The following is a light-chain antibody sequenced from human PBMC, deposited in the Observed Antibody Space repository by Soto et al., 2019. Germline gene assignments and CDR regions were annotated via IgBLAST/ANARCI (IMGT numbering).Light chain of an antibody. Sequence: EIVLTQSPGTLSLSPGERATLSCRASQSVSSSYLGWYQQKPGQAPRHLIYGASSRATGIPERFSGSGSGPDFALTISRLDPGDFAVYYCQQYGGSSLYTFGQGTKLEIK. J-gene: IGKJ2*01. CDR3: QQYGGSSLYT. CDR2: GAS. CDR1: QSVSSSY. V-gene: IGKV3-20*01.